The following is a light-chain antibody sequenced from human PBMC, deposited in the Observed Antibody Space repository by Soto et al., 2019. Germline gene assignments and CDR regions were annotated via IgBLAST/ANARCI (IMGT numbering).Light chain of an antibody. J-gene: IGKJ5*01. Sequence: EIVLTQSPATLSLSPGERATLSCRASQSVSNFLAWYQQKPGQAPRLLIYDASNRATGIPARFSGSGSGTDFTLTIRSLEPEDFAIYYCQQRSNWPPITFGQGTRLEIK. V-gene: IGKV3-11*01. CDR1: QSVSNF. CDR2: DAS. CDR3: QQRSNWPPIT.